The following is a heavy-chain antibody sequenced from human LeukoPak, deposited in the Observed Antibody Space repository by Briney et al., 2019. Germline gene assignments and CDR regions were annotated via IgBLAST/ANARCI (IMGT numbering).Heavy chain of an antibody. Sequence: SETLSLTCAVYGGPYSGYYWRWIRQPTGRAVEWIGEINHSGSTNYNPSLKSRVTISVDTSKNQFSLKLSSVTAADTAVYYCARALRGRQFDYWGQGTLVTVSS. V-gene: IGHV4-34*01. CDR2: INHSGST. CDR1: GGPYSGYY. J-gene: IGHJ4*02. CDR3: ARALRGRQFDY.